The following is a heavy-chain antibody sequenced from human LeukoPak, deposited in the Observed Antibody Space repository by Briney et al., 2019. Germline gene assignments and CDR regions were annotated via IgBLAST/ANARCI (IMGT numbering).Heavy chain of an antibody. CDR3: ARERQDTILHSGSIDV. D-gene: IGHD2-21*01. CDR1: GFTFSTYF. Sequence: GRSLRLSCAASGFTFSTYFMHWVRQAPGKGLEWVADIASNGSHTFYVESVKGRFTISRDNSKNTPYLQMNCLRAEDTAVYFWARERQDTILHSGSIDVCGQGTMVTVSS. V-gene: IGHV3-30-3*01. CDR2: IASNGSHT. J-gene: IGHJ3*01.